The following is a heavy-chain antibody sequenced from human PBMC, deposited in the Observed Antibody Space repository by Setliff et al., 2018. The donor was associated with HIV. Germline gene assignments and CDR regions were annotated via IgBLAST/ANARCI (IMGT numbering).Heavy chain of an antibody. CDR3: ARDSRDIVVVIAPEPEPYYYYGMDV. J-gene: IGHJ6*04. V-gene: IGHV1-18*01. CDR2: ISAYNGNT. Sequence: ASVKVSCKASGYTFTSSGISWVRQAPGQGLEWMGWISAYNGNTNYAQKLQGRVTMTTDTSTSTAYMELSSLRSEDTAVYYCARDSRDIVVVIAPEPEPYYYYGMDVWGEGTTVTVSS. D-gene: IGHD2-15*01. CDR1: GYTFTSSG.